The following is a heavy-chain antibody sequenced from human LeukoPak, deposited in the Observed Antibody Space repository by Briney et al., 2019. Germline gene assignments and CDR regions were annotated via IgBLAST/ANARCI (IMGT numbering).Heavy chain of an antibody. J-gene: IGHJ5*02. CDR2: IYYSGST. D-gene: IGHD1-26*01. CDR3: ARRLPYSGSYSWFDP. CDR1: GGSISSSSYY. V-gene: IGHV4-39*01. Sequence: PSVTLSLTCTVSGGSISSSSYYWGWIRQPPGKGLEWIGSIYYSGSTYYNPSLKSRVTISVDTSKNQFSLKLSSVTAADTAVYYCARRLPYSGSYSWFDPWGQGTLVTVSS.